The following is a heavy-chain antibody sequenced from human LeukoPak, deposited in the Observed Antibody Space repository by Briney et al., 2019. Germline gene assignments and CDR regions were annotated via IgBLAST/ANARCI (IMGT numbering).Heavy chain of an antibody. CDR3: ARARDTIFGVPYDAFDI. Sequence: GGSLRLSCAASGFTFSDYYMSWIRQAPGKGLEWVSYISSSGSTIYYADSVKGRFTISRDNAKNSLYLQMNSLRAEDTAVYYCARARDTIFGVPYDAFDIWGQGTMVTVSS. D-gene: IGHD3-3*01. V-gene: IGHV3-11*01. J-gene: IGHJ3*02. CDR2: ISSSGSTI. CDR1: GFTFSDYY.